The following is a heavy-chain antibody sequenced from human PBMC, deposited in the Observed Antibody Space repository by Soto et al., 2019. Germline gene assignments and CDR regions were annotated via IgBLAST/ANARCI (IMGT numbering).Heavy chain of an antibody. CDR1: GFTFSSYG. Sequence: GGSLRLSCAASGFTFSSYGMHWVRQAPGKGLEWVAVISYGGIDKYYGSSVKGRFTTSRDSSKNTLYLQMDSLSSEDTAVYYCARESEDLTSNFDYWGQGTLVTVSS. V-gene: IGHV3-30*03. CDR2: ISYGGIDK. J-gene: IGHJ4*02. CDR3: ARESEDLTSNFDY.